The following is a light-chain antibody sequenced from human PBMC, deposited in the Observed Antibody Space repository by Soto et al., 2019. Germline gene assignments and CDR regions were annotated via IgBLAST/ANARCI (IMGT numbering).Light chain of an antibody. V-gene: IGKV1-5*01. CDR2: DAS. CDR3: QQYDSDSWT. CDR1: QSISSW. Sequence: DIQITQSPSTLSAFVGDRVTITCRASQSISSWLAWYQQKPGKAPKFLIFDASNLQTGVPSRFSGSGSGTEFTLTISSLQPDDCATYYCQQYDSDSWTFGQGTKVDIK. J-gene: IGKJ1*01.